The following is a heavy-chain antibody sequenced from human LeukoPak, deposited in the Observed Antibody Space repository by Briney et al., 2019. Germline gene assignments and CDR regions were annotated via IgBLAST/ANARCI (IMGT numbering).Heavy chain of an antibody. CDR1: GGSISSYY. CDR2: IYYSGST. Sequence: SETLSLTCTVSGGSISSYYWSWIRQPPGKGLEWIGYIYYSGSTNYNPSLKSRVTISVDTSKNQFSLKLSSVTAADTAVYYCARLSDEYCSSTSCSGNWFDPWGQGTLVTVSS. J-gene: IGHJ5*02. V-gene: IGHV4-59*12. CDR3: ARLSDEYCSSTSCSGNWFDP. D-gene: IGHD2-2*01.